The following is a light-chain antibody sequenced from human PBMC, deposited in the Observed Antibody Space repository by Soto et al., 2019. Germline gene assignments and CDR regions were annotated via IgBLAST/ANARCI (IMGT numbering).Light chain of an antibody. CDR2: DAS. J-gene: IGKJ5*01. Sequence: IVLTQSPITLSLWPGETAVLSCRASQSISSSLSWYQQRPGQAPRLLIYDASNRAPGIPARFSGSGSVTVFTLTISSLEPEDFALYYCQQRSSWITFGQGTRLEIE. CDR3: QQRSSWIT. CDR1: QSISSS. V-gene: IGKV3-11*01.